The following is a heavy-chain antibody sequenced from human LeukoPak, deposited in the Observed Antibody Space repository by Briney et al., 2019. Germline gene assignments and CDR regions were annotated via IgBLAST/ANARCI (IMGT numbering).Heavy chain of an antibody. CDR2: ISSYNGNP. CDR1: GYTFLRYG. Sequence: SVQVSCKASGYTFLRYGISWLRPAPGQGLEWMGWISSYNGNPNYAQKFQGRVTMTTETSTSTAYMELRSLRSDDTAVYYCARDWCGSSTSCYMDVWGKGTTVTVSS. CDR3: ARDWCGSSTSCYMDV. J-gene: IGHJ6*04. D-gene: IGHD2-2*01. V-gene: IGHV1-18*01.